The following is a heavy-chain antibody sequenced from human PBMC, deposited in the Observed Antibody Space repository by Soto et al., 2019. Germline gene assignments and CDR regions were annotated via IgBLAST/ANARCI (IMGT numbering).Heavy chain of an antibody. CDR2: IKQDGSEK. CDR3: ARVEDGGIAAAGPPPWFDP. D-gene: IGHD6-13*01. Sequence: GGSLRLSCAASGFTFSTYWMTWVRQAPGKGLEWVANIKQDGSEKDYVDSVKGRLTISRDNAKNSLYLQMNSLRAEDTAVYYCARVEDGGIAAAGPPPWFDPWGQGTLVTVSS. J-gene: IGHJ5*02. CDR1: GFTFSTYW. V-gene: IGHV3-7*03.